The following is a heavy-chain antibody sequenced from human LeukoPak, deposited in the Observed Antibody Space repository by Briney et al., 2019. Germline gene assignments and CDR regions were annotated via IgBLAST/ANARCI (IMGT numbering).Heavy chain of an antibody. CDR1: GYTFTSYA. V-gene: IGHV1-3*01. J-gene: IGHJ3*02. D-gene: IGHD3-22*01. CDR2: INAGNGNT. CDR3: ASAPDYYDSSGYYWDAFDI. Sequence: GASVKVSCKASGYTFTSYAMHWVRQAPGQRLEWMGWINAGNGNTKYSQKFQGRVTITRDTSASTAYMELSSLRSEDTAVYYCASAPDYYDSSGYYWDAFDIWGQGTMVTVSS.